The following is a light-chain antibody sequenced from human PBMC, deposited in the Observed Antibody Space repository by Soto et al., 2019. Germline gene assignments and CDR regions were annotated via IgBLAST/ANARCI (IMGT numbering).Light chain of an antibody. CDR2: GAS. CDR3: QQYNSWA. Sequence: EIVMTQSPATLSVSPLERSTLSCRASQSVSSNLAWYQQRPGQAPRLLIYGASTRATGIPARFSGSGSGTEFTLTISSLQSEDFAVYYCQQYNSWAFGQGTKVDIK. J-gene: IGKJ1*01. CDR1: QSVSSN. V-gene: IGKV3-15*01.